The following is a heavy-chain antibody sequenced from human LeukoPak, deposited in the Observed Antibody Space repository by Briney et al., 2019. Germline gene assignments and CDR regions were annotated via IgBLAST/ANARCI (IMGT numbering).Heavy chain of an antibody. J-gene: IGHJ4*02. CDR1: GYTFTNYY. Sequence: ASVKVSCKGSGYTFTNYYLHWVRQAPGQGVEWMGWMNPNSGATEYQQTFQGRVTMTRHTSISTAYLEVFSLTSDDAAVYYCARGAYYGDNFPLHYWGQGSLVIVSS. CDR2: MNPNSGAT. CDR3: ARGAYYGDNFPLHY. D-gene: IGHD4-23*01. V-gene: IGHV1-2*02.